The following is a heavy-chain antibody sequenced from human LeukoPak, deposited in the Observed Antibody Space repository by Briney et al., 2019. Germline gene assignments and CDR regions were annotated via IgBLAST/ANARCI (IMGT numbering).Heavy chain of an antibody. CDR2: IYPGDSDT. CDR3: ARRGTPRITMVRGVTTKGAFDI. Sequence: GESLKISCKGSGYSFTSYWIGWVRQMPGKGLEWMGIIYPGDSDTRYSPSFQGQVTISADKSISTAYLQWSSLKASDTAMYYCARRGTPRITMVRGVTTKGAFDIWGQGTMVTVSS. V-gene: IGHV5-51*01. J-gene: IGHJ3*02. D-gene: IGHD3-10*01. CDR1: GYSFTSYW.